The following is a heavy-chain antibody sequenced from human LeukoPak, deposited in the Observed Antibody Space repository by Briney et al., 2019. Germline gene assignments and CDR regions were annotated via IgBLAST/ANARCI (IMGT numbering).Heavy chain of an antibody. V-gene: IGHV3-30*02. D-gene: IGHD4/OR15-4a*01. CDR1: GFILSDSG. CDR2: LRYDGRSK. J-gene: IGHJ4*02. CDR3: ARGVDYAFDD. Sequence: PGGSLRLSCTAPGFILSDSGFDSVRQAPGKGLEWVAFLRYDGRSKYYLDAVKGRFTISRDNSKNTVYLQMDSLRPEDTAVYYCARGVDYAFDDWGQGTLVTVSS.